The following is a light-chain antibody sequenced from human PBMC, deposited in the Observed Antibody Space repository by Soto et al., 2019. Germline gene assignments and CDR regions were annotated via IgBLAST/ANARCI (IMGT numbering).Light chain of an antibody. CDR1: SSDIGGYNY. CDR2: DVY. Sequence: QSALTQPRSVSGSPGQSVTISCTGTSSDIGGYNYVSWYQQHPYKAPKLMICDVYKRPSGVPDRFSGSRSGTSASLAISGLQSDDEADYYCATWDDSLSGPVFGGGTKLTVL. J-gene: IGLJ2*01. V-gene: IGLV2-11*01. CDR3: ATWDDSLSGPV.